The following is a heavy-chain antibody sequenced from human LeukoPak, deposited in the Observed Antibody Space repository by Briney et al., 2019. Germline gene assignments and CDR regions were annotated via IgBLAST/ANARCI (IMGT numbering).Heavy chain of an antibody. CDR1: NYTFASYG. J-gene: IGHJ6*02. CDR2: ISPYDGNT. Sequence: SVKVSCKASNYTFASYGLSWVRQAPGQGLQWVGWISPYDGNTDYAQRFQARVTMTIDRATRTVYMDLKRLRLDDTAVYYCVRVWPPNAVDRGMTYSYFNALDAWGQGTTVIVSS. V-gene: IGHV1-18*01. CDR3: VRVWPPNAVDRGMTYSYFNALDA. D-gene: IGHD1-1*01.